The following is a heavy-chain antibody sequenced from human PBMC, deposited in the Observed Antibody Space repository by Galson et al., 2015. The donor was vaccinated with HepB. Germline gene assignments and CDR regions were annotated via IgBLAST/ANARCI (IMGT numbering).Heavy chain of an antibody. J-gene: IGHJ6*02. CDR2: ISSNGGST. D-gene: IGHD5-24*01. V-gene: IGHV3-64D*06. CDR1: GFTFSSYA. CDR3: VKDPGWLPIGYYGMDV. Sequence: SLRLSCAASGFTFSSYAMHWVRQAPGKGLEYVSAISSNGGSTYYADSVKGRFTISRDNSKNTLYLQMSSLRAEDTAVYYCVKDPGWLPIGYYGMDVWGQGTTVTVSS.